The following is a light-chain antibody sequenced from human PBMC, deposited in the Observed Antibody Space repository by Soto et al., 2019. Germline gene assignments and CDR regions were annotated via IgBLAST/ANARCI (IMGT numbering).Light chain of an antibody. J-gene: IGKJ2*01. CDR3: QQYKSYSPYT. V-gene: IGKV1-5*03. Sequence: DILMTQSPSTLSASVGDRVTITCRASESISRWLAWYQQKPGQAPKLLLHRPSTLATGVPSRISGSGSGTDFTLTISNLQPDDFATYYCQQYKSYSPYTFGQGTKVDIK. CDR1: ESISRW. CDR2: RPS.